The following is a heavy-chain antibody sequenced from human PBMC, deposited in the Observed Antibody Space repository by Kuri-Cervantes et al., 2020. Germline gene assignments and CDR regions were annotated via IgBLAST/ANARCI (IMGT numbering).Heavy chain of an antibody. Sequence: LSLTCAASGFTFSSYAMSWVRQAPGKGLEWVAVISYDGSNKYYADSVKGRFTISRDNSKNTLYLQMNSLRAEDTAVYYCARDPGGCSSTSCYTYWYFDLWGRGTLVTVSS. CDR3: ARDPGGCSSTSCYTYWYFDL. V-gene: IGHV3-30-3*01. D-gene: IGHD2-2*01. CDR1: GFTFSSYA. CDR2: ISYDGSNK. J-gene: IGHJ2*01.